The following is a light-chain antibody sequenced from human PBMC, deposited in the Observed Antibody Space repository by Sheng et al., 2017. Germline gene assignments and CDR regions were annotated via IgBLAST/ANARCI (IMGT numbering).Light chain of an antibody. CDR1: QSVSSTY. Sequence: EIVLTQSPGTLSLSPGERATLSCRASQSVSSTYLVWYQHKPGRAPRLLIYAASDRAAGIPARFSGSGSVTEFTLTISSLQSEDFAVYYCQQYGSSPPVTFGGGTKVEIK. CDR2: AAS. V-gene: IGKV3-20*01. J-gene: IGKJ4*01. CDR3: QQYGSSPPVT.